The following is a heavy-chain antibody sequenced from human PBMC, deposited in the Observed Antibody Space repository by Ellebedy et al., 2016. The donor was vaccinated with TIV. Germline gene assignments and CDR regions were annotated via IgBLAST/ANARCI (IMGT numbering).Heavy chain of an antibody. CDR2: IIPSLGTP. J-gene: IGHJ6*02. CDR1: GGTFSRYA. Sequence: AASVKVSCKASGGTFSRYALNWVRQAPGQGLEWMGGIIPSLGTPVYAQTFQGRVTIIADESMSTVDIEVSSLRFEDTAVYYCAKDLGDYFSSRSGGMDVWGQGTTVTVSS. D-gene: IGHD3-10*01. V-gene: IGHV1-69*13. CDR3: AKDLGDYFSSRSGGMDV.